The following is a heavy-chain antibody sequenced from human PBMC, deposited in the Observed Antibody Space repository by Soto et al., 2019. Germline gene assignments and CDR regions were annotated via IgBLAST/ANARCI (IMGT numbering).Heavy chain of an antibody. D-gene: IGHD5-18*01. Sequence: PXEALYVTCTVAGCSFSTSSYYWGWIRPPQGKGLEGTGSIYYSGSTYYNPSLKSPVTISVNTSKNQFSLKLSSVTAADTAVYYCARRIQLRAYSYYGMDVWGQGTTVTVSS. CDR1: GCSFSTSSYY. CDR3: ARRIQLRAYSYYGMDV. CDR2: IYYSGST. V-gene: IGHV4-39*01. J-gene: IGHJ6*02.